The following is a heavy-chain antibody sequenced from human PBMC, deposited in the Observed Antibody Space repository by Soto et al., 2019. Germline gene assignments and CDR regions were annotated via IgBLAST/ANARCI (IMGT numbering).Heavy chain of an antibody. V-gene: IGHV4-4*02. CDR1: GGSISSSNW. J-gene: IGHJ6*02. Sequence: QVQLQESGPGLVKPSGTLSLTCAVSGGSISSSNWWSWVRQPPGKKLEWIGEIYHSGSTNYNPSLKSRVTKSVDTSKSQFSLKLSSVTAADTAVDYCAGVSGSYDSGMDVWGQGTTVTVSS. CDR3: AGVSGSYDSGMDV. D-gene: IGHD1-26*01. CDR2: IYHSGST.